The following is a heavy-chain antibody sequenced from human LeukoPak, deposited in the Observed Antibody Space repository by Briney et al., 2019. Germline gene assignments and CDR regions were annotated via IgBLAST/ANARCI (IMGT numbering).Heavy chain of an antibody. J-gene: IGHJ4*02. Sequence: GGSLRLSCAASGFTFSSYSMNWVRQAPGKGLEWVSSISSSSSYIYYADSVKGRFTISRDNAKNSLYLQMNGLRAEDTAVYYCARGLGYFDWLSVDYWGQGTLVTVSS. D-gene: IGHD3-9*01. V-gene: IGHV3-21*01. CDR2: ISSSSSYI. CDR3: ARGLGYFDWLSVDY. CDR1: GFTFSSYS.